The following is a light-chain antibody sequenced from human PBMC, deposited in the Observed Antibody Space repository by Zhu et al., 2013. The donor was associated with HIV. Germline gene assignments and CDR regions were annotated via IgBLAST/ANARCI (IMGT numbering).Light chain of an antibody. V-gene: IGKV3-15*01. Sequence: EIVMTQSPATLSVSPGERVTLSCRASQSVSINLAWYQQKAGQAPRLLIYGASSRATGFPARFSGSGSGTEFTLTISSLQSEDFAVYYCQQYNNWPPYTFGQGTKLEIK. J-gene: IGKJ2*01. CDR3: QQYNNWPPYT. CDR1: QSVSIN. CDR2: GAS.